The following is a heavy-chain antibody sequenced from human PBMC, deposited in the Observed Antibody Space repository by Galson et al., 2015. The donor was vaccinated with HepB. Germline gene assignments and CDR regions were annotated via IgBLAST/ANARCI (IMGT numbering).Heavy chain of an antibody. CDR2: IYSGGST. J-gene: IGHJ4*02. CDR1: GFTVSSNY. D-gene: IGHD2-15*01. CDR3: ARDLGYCSGGSCYGDY. V-gene: IGHV3-66*02. Sequence: SLRLSCAASGFTVSSNYMSWVRQAPGKGLEWVSVIYSGGSTYYADSVKGRFTISRDNSKNTLYLQMNSLRAEDTAVYYCARDLGYCSGGSCYGDYWGQGTLVTVSS.